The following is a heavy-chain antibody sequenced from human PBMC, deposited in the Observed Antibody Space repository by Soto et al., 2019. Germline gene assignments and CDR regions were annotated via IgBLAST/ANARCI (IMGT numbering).Heavy chain of an antibody. CDR1: GGTFSTYT. Sequence: SVKVSCKASGGTFSTYTIIWVRQAPGQGLGRMGRMLPVVEITSCGQRFQGRVTITADKSTSTGYLELSSLRSDDTAVYYCTLGSWSAETFDIWGRGTMV. V-gene: IGHV1-69*02. J-gene: IGHJ3*02. D-gene: IGHD6-13*01. CDR2: MLPVVEIT. CDR3: TLGSWSAETFDI.